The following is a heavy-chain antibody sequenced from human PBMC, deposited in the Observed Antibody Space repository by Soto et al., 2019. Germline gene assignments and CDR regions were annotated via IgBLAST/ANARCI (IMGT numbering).Heavy chain of an antibody. J-gene: IGHJ2*01. CDR3: ARKHNWQYWYFAL. V-gene: IGHV3-20*01. Sequence: EVQLVESGGSVIRPGGSLRLSCAASGFAFQNHGMAWVRQVPGKGLEWVAVISGSGVNAGYADSVKGRFTISRDNGDNSLYLEINNLRVEDTGLYQCARKHNWQYWYFALWGRGAPVTVS. CDR2: ISGSGVNA. D-gene: IGHD1-20*01. CDR1: GFAFQNHG.